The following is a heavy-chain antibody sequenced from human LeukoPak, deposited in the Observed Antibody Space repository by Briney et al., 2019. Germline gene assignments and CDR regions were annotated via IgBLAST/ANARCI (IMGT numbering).Heavy chain of an antibody. V-gene: IGHV1-2*02. J-gene: IGHJ4*02. CDR1: GYTFTGYY. D-gene: IGHD6-13*01. CDR3: ARGAAGVPGDDY. CDR2: INPNSGGT. Sequence: VASVKVSCKASGYTFTGYYMHWVRQAPGQGLEWMGWINPNSGGTNYAQKFQGRVTMTRDTSISTAYMELSKLRSDDTAVYYCARGAAGVPGDDYWGQGTLVTVSS.